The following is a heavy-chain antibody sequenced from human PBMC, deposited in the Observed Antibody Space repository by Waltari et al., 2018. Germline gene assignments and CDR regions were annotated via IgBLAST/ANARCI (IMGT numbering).Heavy chain of an antibody. J-gene: IGHJ6*03. CDR1: GGSFNDYY. Sequence: QVQLQQWGAGLLKPSETLSLTCAVYGGSFNDYYWSWIRQPPEKGLEWIGEIYHSGTTNYNPALKSRVTISVDTSKKLFSLRLTSVTAADTAVYYCARVSSYYDFWSSSSYYYYMDVWDKGTTVTVSS. D-gene: IGHD3-3*01. CDR3: ARVSSYYDFWSSSSYYYYMDV. CDR2: IYHSGTT. V-gene: IGHV4-34*02.